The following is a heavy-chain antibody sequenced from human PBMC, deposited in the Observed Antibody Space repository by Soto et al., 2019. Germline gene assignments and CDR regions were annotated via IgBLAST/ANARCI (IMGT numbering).Heavy chain of an antibody. Sequence: GGSLRLSCEASGFTFSSYSMNWVRQAPGKGLEWVSSISSSSSYIYYADSVKGRFTISRENAKNSLYLQMNSLRAEDTAVYYFVRVLVGPAGIDLWGEATLVPVYS. D-gene: IGHD2-2*01. J-gene: IGHJ5*02. CDR1: GFTFSSYS. CDR2: ISSSSSYI. V-gene: IGHV3-21*01. CDR3: VRVLVGPAGIDL.